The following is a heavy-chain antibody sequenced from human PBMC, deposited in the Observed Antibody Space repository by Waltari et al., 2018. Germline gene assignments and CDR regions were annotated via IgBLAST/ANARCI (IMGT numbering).Heavy chain of an antibody. CDR3: ARHPHNHYYSE. Sequence: HLQLQESGPGLVKPSETLSLTCSVPGDLITTGTYYRCWIRQTPGKGLDWIGSIYYSGSTYYSPSLKSRVTISADMSKNQFSLKLSSVTAADTAVYYCARHPHNHYYSEWGQGTLVTVSS. D-gene: IGHD3-10*01. CDR1: GDLITTGTYY. J-gene: IGHJ4*02. CDR2: IYYSGST. V-gene: IGHV4-39*01.